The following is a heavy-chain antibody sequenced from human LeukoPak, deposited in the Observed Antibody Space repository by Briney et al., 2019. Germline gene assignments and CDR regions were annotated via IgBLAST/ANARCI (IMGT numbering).Heavy chain of an antibody. J-gene: IGHJ4*02. CDR3: ARENPIHFDY. V-gene: IGHV3-23*01. Sequence: AGGSLRLSCGASGFTFSSYAMRWVRQAPGKGLEWVSAISGSGTSTYYADSVKGRFTISRDNSKSTLYLHMNSLRAEDTAVYYCARENPIHFDYWGQGTLVTVSS. CDR1: GFTFSSYA. CDR2: ISGSGTST.